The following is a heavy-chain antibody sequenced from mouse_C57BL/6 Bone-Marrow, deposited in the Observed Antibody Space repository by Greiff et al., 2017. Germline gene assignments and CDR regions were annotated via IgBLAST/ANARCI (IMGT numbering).Heavy chain of an antibody. CDR2: INPNNGGT. CDR1: GYTFTDYY. D-gene: IGHD1-1*01. J-gene: IGHJ2*01. CDR3: SRGGYYYCSSNYFDY. V-gene: IGHV1-26*01. Sequence: EVQLQQSGPELVKPGASVKISCKASGYTFTDYYMNWVKQSHGKSLEWIGDINPNNGGTSYNQKFKGKATLTVDKSSSTAYMELRSLTSEESAVYYCSRGGYYYCSSNYFDYWGQGTTLTVSS.